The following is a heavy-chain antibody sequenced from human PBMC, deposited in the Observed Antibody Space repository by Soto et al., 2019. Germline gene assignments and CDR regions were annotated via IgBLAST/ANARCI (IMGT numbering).Heavy chain of an antibody. V-gene: IGHV3-30-3*01. CDR2: ISYDGNNK. D-gene: IGHD3-22*01. CDR3: AREGGYSDSSAYYTY. Sequence: QLVETGGDVVQPGRSLRLSCAASGFTFSSYPIHWVRQAPGKGLEWVTVISYDGNNKYYADFVKGRFTISRDNSKNTLYLQMNSLRVVDTAVYYCAREGGYSDSSAYYTYWGQGTLVTVSS. CDR1: GFTFSSYP. J-gene: IGHJ4*02.